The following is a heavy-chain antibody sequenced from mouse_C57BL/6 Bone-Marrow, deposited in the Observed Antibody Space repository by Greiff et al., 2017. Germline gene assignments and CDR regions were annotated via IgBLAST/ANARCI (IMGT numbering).Heavy chain of an antibody. Sequence: QVQLQQPGAELVKPGASVKMSCKASGYTFTSYWITWVKQRPGQGLEWIGDIYPGSGSTNYNEKFKSKATLTVDTSSSTAYMQLSSLTSEDSAVYYCARKGGNYGYFDYWGQGTTRTVSS. CDR1: GYTFTSYW. V-gene: IGHV1-55*01. CDR2: IYPGSGST. D-gene: IGHD2-1*01. J-gene: IGHJ2*01. CDR3: ARKGGNYGYFDY.